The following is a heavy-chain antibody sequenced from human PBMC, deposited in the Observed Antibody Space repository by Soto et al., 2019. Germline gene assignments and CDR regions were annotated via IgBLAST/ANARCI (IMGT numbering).Heavy chain of an antibody. V-gene: IGHV4-34*01. CDR2: INHSGST. CDR1: GGSFSGYY. D-gene: IGHD3-22*01. J-gene: IGHJ4*02. Sequence: SETLSLTCAVYGGSFSGYYWSWIRQPPGKGREWIGEINHSGSTNYNPSLKSRVTISVDTSKNQFSLKLSSVTAADTAVYYCAIPYDSSGYYAFFDYWGQGTLVTVSS. CDR3: AIPYDSSGYYAFFDY.